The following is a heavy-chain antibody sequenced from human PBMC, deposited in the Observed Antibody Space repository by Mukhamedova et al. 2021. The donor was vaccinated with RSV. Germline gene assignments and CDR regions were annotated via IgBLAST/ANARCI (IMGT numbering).Heavy chain of an antibody. J-gene: IGHJ4*02. V-gene: IGHV1-3*01. D-gene: IGHD5-18*01. CDR2: ITAGNGET. CDR3: ARGYSYGSLDN. CDR1: IFSHYA. Sequence: IFSHYAVHWVRQAPGQRPEWMGWITAGNGETGYSQRFQDRVTLTGDTSATIAYMELSSLRSEDTAVYYCARGYSYGSLDNWGPGT.